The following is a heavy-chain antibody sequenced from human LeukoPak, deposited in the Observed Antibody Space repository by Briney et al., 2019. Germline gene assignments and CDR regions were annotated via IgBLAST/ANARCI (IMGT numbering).Heavy chain of an antibody. CDR3: ATSSGYQYYYYYYMDV. D-gene: IGHD3-22*01. V-gene: IGHV4-59*12. Sequence: PSETLSLTCTVSGGSISSYYWSWIRQPPGKGLEWIGDIYYSGNTNYNPSLKSRVTMSVDTSKNQFSLKLSSVTAADTAVYSCATSSGYQYYYYYYMDVWGKGTTVTISS. CDR1: GGSISSYY. CDR2: IYYSGNT. J-gene: IGHJ6*03.